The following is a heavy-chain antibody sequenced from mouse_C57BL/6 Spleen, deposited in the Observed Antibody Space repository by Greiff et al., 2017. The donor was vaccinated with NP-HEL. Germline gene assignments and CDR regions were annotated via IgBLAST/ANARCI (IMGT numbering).Heavy chain of an antibody. J-gene: IGHJ4*01. CDR2: IDPEDGET. CDR3: ARGAVVDAMDY. CDR1: GYNFTDYY. V-gene: IGHV14-2*01. Sequence: EVQLQEPGAELVKPGASVKLSCTASGYNFTDYYMHWVKQRPEQGLEWIGRIDPEDGETKYNPKFKGKATITADKSSNTAYLQLSSLTSEDSAVYYCARGAVVDAMDYWGQGTSVTVSS. D-gene: IGHD1-1*01.